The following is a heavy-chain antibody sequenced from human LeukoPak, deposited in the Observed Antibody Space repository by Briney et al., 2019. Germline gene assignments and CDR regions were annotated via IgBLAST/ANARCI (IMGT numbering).Heavy chain of an antibody. CDR1: GGSISSSSYY. J-gene: IGHJ4*02. Sequence: SETLSLTCTVSGGSISSSSYYWGWIRQPPGKGLEWIGSIYYSGSTYYNPSLKSRVTISVDTSKNQFSLKLSSVTAADTAVYYCARTGVWELSTGADYWGQGTLVTVSS. V-gene: IGHV4-39*01. CDR3: ARTGVWELSTGADY. D-gene: IGHD1-26*01. CDR2: IYYSGST.